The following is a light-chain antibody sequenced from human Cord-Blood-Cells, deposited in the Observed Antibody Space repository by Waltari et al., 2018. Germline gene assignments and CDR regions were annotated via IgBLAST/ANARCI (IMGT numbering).Light chain of an antibody. J-gene: IGKJ3*01. V-gene: IGKV3-20*01. CDR2: GAS. CDR1: QSVSRSY. Sequence: EIALTQSPGTLALSPEEGATPPCRASQSVSRSYLAWYQQKPGQAPRLLIYGASSRATGISDRFSGSGSGTDFTLTISRREPEDFAVYYCQQYGSSPSTFGPGTKVDIK. CDR3: QQYGSSPST.